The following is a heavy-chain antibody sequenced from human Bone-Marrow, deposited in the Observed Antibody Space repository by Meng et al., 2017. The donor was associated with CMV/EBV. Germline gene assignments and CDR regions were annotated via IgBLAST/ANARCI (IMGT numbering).Heavy chain of an antibody. Sequence: ASVKVSCKASGYTFTSYGISWVRQAPGQGLEWMGWISAYNGNTNYAQKLQGRVTMTTDTSTSTAYMELRSLRSDDTAVYYCARDGEYCSGGSCQNYYYYGMDVWGQGTTDTVSS. CDR3: ARDGEYCSGGSCQNYYYYGMDV. J-gene: IGHJ6*02. D-gene: IGHD2-15*01. CDR1: GYTFTSYG. V-gene: IGHV1-18*01. CDR2: ISAYNGNT.